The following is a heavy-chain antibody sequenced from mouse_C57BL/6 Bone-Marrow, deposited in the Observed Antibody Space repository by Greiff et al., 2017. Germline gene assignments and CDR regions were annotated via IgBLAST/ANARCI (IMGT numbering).Heavy chain of an antibody. J-gene: IGHJ3*01. CDR3: ARLYPFAY. CDR2: IYPRSGNT. Sequence: QVQLKQSGAELARPGASVKLSCKASGYTFTSYGISWVKQRTGQGLEWIGEIYPRSGNTYYNEKFKGKATLTADKSSSTAYMELRSLTSEDSAVYFCARLYPFAYWGQGTLVTVSA. V-gene: IGHV1-81*01. D-gene: IGHD2-3*01. CDR1: GYTFTSYG.